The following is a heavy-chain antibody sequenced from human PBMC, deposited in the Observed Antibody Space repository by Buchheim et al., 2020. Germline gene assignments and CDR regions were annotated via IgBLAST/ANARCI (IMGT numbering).Heavy chain of an antibody. CDR2: IYPGDSAT. CDR3: ARWAVSTVMVVFDY. V-gene: IGHV5-51*01. Sequence: EVQLVQSGAEVKKPGESLKISCKSSGYSFTSHWIGWVRQMPGKGLEWMGIIYPGDSATRYSPSFQGQVTISADQSISTASPQWSRLKASDTAMYFCARWAVSTVMVVFDYWGQGTL. J-gene: IGHJ4*02. D-gene: IGHD5-18*01. CDR1: GYSFTSHW.